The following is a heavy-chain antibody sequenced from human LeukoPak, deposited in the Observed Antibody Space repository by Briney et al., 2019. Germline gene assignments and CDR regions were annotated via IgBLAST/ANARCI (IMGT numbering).Heavy chain of an antibody. V-gene: IGHV3-23*01. Sequence: PGGSLRLSCAASGFTLGSYAMSWVRQGPGKGLEWVSPISVIGNTTHEASVKGRFTISRYSSKNTLYLQMNRLRVEDAAVYYCAKAPVTTCSGAYCYPFDYWGQGTLVTVSS. CDR1: GFTLGSYA. CDR2: ISVIGNT. D-gene: IGHD2-15*01. J-gene: IGHJ4*02. CDR3: AKAPVTTCSGAYCYPFDY.